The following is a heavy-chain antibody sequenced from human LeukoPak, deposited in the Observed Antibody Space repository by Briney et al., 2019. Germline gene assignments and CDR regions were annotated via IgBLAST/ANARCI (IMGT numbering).Heavy chain of an antibody. CDR1: GFTVSNNY. J-gene: IGHJ4*02. D-gene: IGHD6-13*01. CDR3: AKERIAAAGLLDY. Sequence: GGSLRLSCAASGFTVSNNYMSWVRQAPGKGLEWVSAIYGGGNTYYADSVKGRFTISRDNSKNTLYLQMNSLRAEDTAVYYCAKERIAAAGLLDYWGQGTLVTVSS. V-gene: IGHV3-66*01. CDR2: IYGGGNT.